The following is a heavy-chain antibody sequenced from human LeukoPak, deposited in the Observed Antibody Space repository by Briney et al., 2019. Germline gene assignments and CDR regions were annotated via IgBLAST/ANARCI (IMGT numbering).Heavy chain of an antibody. CDR1: GYTFTGYY. V-gene: IGHV1-2*02. D-gene: IGHD5-24*01. Sequence: ASVKVSCKASGYTFTGYYMHWVRQAPGQGLEWMGWINPNSGGTNYAQKFQGRVTMTRDTSISTAYMELSRLRSDDTAVYYCARDERRWLQLPYFDYWGQGTLVTVSS. CDR3: ARDERRWLQLPYFDY. CDR2: INPNSGGT. J-gene: IGHJ4*02.